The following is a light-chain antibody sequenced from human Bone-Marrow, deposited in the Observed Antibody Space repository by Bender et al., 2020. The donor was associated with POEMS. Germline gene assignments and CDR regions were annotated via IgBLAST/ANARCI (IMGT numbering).Light chain of an antibody. CDR3: QSYDNSLGGWV. Sequence: QSVLTQPPSVSAAPGQKVTISCSGRSSSIESNYVSWYQHLPGTAPKLLIYGYNNRPSGVPDRFSGSKSGTSASLAITGLQAEDEGDYYCQSYDNSLGGWVFGGGTKLTVL. CDR1: SSSIESNY. V-gene: IGLV1-40*01. J-gene: IGLJ3*02. CDR2: GYN.